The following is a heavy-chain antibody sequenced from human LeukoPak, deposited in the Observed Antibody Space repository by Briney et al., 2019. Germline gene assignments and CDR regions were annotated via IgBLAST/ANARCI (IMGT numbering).Heavy chain of an antibody. CDR3: ARGSDGYNWFWDY. J-gene: IGHJ4*02. D-gene: IGHD5-24*01. V-gene: IGHV1-69*05. CDR1: GGTFSSYA. CDR2: IIPIFGTA. Sequence: ASVKVSCKASGGTFSSYAISWVRQAPGQGLEWMGGIIPIFGTANYAQKFQGRVTITTDESTSTAYMELSSLRSEDTAVYYCARGSDGYNWFWDYWGQGTLVTVSS.